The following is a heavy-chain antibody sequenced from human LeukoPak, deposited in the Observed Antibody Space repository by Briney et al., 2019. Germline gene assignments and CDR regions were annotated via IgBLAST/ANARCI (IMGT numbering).Heavy chain of an antibody. Sequence: SETLSLTCTVSGGSITTSNYYWGWIRQPPGTGLEWVGTISYSGSTYYNPSLKSRVTISVDTSKNHFSLKLTSVTAADTALYYCARQGSPGAWFDPWGQGTLVTVSS. V-gene: IGHV4-39*01. J-gene: IGHJ5*02. CDR1: GGSITTSNYY. CDR3: ARQGSPGAWFDP. D-gene: IGHD1-26*01. CDR2: ISYSGST.